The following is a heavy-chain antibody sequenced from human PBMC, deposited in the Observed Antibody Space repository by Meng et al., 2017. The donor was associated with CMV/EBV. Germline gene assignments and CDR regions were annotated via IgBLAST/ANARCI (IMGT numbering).Heavy chain of an antibody. D-gene: IGHD1-1*01. V-gene: IGHV3-66*01. CDR3: ARDHSGPLSH. CDR2: IYSGGST. CDR1: GFTVSSNY. Sequence: EVQLVEAGGGLVQPGGALRLSCAASGFTVSSNYMSWVRQAPGKGLEWVSVIYSGGSTYYADSVKGRFTISRDNSKNTLYLQMNSLRAEDTAVYYCARDHSGPLSHWGQGTLVTVSS. J-gene: IGHJ4*02.